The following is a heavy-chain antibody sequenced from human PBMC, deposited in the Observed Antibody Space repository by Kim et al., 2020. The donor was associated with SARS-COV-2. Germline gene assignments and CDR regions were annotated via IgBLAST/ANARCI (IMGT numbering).Heavy chain of an antibody. CDR1: GFTFSSYW. J-gene: IGHJ6*02. D-gene: IGHD3-10*01. CDR2: IKQDGSEK. V-gene: IGHV3-7*01. CDR3: ARDGLYYYGLGNYYNEVRFYYGMDV. Sequence: GGSLRLSCAASGFTFSSYWMSWVRQAPGKGLEWVANIKQDGSEKYYVDSVKGRFTISRDNAKNSLYLQMNSLRAEDTAVYYCARDGLYYYGLGNYYNEVRFYYGMDVWGRGSTVTVSS.